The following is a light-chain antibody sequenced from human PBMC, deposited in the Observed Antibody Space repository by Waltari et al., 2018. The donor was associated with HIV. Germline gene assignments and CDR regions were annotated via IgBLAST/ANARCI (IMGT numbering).Light chain of an antibody. Sequence: QSVLTQPPSASGTPGQRVTISCSGSSSKIGSNTVNWYQQLPGTAPKLLIYSNKQRPSGVPDRFSGSKSGTSASLAISGLQSGDEADYYCAAWHDSLNGSWVFGGGTKLTVL. V-gene: IGLV1-44*01. J-gene: IGLJ3*02. CDR3: AAWHDSLNGSWV. CDR2: SNK. CDR1: SSKIGSNT.